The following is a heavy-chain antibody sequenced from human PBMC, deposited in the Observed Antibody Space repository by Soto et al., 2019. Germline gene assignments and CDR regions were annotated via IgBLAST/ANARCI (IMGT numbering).Heavy chain of an antibody. V-gene: IGHV4-59*12. Sequence: SETRSLTCSVSGGSISSSFWSWIRQPPGKELEGIGYISYSGSTTYNPSLKSRITLSVDTSKNQISLKLSSVTAADTAVYYCARGVWVDSAFGSWGQGTRVTVFS. J-gene: IGHJ4*02. D-gene: IGHD3-16*01. CDR3: ARGVWVDSAFGS. CDR2: ISYSGST. CDR1: GGSISSSF.